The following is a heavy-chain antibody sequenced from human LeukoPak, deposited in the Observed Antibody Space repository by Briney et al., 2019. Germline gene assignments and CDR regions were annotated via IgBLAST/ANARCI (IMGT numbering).Heavy chain of an antibody. CDR2: ISGSGGST. D-gene: IGHD3-10*02. CDR3: ARDEGRITMSY. Sequence: PGGSLRLSCAASGFTFSSYAMSWVRQAPGKGLEWVSAISGSGGSTYYADSAKGRFTISRDNSKNTLYLQMNSLRAEDTAVYYCARDEGRITMSYWGQGTLVTVSS. CDR1: GFTFSSYA. J-gene: IGHJ4*02. V-gene: IGHV3-23*01.